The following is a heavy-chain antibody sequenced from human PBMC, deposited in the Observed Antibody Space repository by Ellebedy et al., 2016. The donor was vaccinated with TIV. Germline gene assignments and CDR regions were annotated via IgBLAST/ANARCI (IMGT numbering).Heavy chain of an antibody. D-gene: IGHD5-18*01. CDR1: GGTFSTYA. CDR2: IIPIFGTA. J-gene: IGHJ4*02. Sequence: ASVKVSCXASGGTFSTYAISWVRQAPGQGLEWMGGIIPIFGTANYAQKFQGRVTITADESTSTAYMELSSLRSEDTAVYYCARGRGYNYGYPTEGGLFDSWGQGTLVTVSS. CDR3: ARGRGYNYGYPTEGGLFDS. V-gene: IGHV1-69*13.